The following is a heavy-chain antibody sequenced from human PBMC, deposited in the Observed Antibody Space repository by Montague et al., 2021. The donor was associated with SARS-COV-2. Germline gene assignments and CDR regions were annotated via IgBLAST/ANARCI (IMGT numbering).Heavy chain of an antibody. V-gene: IGHV4-61*02. CDR2: IYTSGST. CDR1: GGSISTGSYY. CDR3: ARGPHYDILTSYYKDGMDV. J-gene: IGHJ6*02. Sequence: TLSLTCTVSGGSISTGSYYWSWIRQPAGKGLEWIGRIYTSGSTNYXXXLKSRVTISVDTSKNRFSLKLSSVTAADTAVYYCARGPHYDILTSYYKDGMDVSGQGTTITVSS. D-gene: IGHD3-9*01.